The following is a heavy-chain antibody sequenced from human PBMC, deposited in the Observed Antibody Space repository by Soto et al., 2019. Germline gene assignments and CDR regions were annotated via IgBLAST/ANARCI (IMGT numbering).Heavy chain of an antibody. Sequence: ASVKVSCKASGYTFTSYAMHWVRQAPGQRLEWMGWINAGNGNTKYSQKFQGRVTITRDTSASTAYIELSSLRSEDTAVYYCASRSIAAREVWFAPWGQGTLVTVSS. J-gene: IGHJ5*02. D-gene: IGHD6-6*01. CDR2: INAGNGNT. CDR1: GYTFTSYA. CDR3: ASRSIAAREVWFAP. V-gene: IGHV1-3*01.